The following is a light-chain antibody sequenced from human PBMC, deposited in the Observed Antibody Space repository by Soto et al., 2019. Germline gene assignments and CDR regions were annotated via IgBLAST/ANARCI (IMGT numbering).Light chain of an antibody. CDR1: QNVNTN. CDR2: GAS. CDR3: QQYNDWPPFT. J-gene: IGKJ3*01. Sequence: EIVMTQSPATLSVSPGERATLFCKASQNVNTNLAWYQQRPGQAPRLLIYGASTRATGIPARFSGSGSGTEFTLIISGLQSEDLAVYYCQQYNDWPPFTVGPGTKVDSK. V-gene: IGKV3-15*01.